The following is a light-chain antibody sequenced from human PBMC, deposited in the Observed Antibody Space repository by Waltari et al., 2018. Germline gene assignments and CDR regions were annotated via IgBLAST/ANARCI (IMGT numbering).Light chain of an antibody. J-gene: IGKJ1*01. V-gene: IGKV3-20*01. CDR2: VAS. Sequence: EIVLTQSPGTLSLSPGERATLSCRASQSVSSSYLAWYQQKPGQAPRLLIYVASSRATGIPDRFSGSGSETDFTLTISRLEPEDFAVYYCQQYGSSPGTFGQGTKVEIK. CDR3: QQYGSSPGT. CDR1: QSVSSSY.